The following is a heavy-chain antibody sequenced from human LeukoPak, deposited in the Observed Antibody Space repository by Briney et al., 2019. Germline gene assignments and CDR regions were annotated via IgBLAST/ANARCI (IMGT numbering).Heavy chain of an antibody. V-gene: IGHV4-38-2*01. D-gene: IGHD6-19*01. J-gene: IGHJ4*02. CDR1: GYSISSGYY. CDR2: IYHSGST. CDR3: AIAVAGTIDY. Sequence: SETLSLTCAVSGYSISSGYYWGWIRQPPGKGPEWIGSIYHSGSTYYNPSLKSRVTISVDTSKNQFSPKLSSVTAADTAVYYCAIAVAGTIDYWGQGTLVTVSS.